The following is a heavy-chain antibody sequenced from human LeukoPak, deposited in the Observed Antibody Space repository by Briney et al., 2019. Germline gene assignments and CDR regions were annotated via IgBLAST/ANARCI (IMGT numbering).Heavy chain of an antibody. Sequence: GGSLRLSCAASGFTFSTYNMNWVRQAPGKGLEWVSSMSSSSSYIYYADSVKGRFTISRDNAKDSLYLQMNGLRAEDTAVYYCARDRSASIAVVTAEIDYWGQGTLVTVSS. D-gene: IGHD6-19*01. CDR3: ARDRSASIAVVTAEIDY. V-gene: IGHV3-21*01. CDR2: MSSSSSYI. CDR1: GFTFSTYN. J-gene: IGHJ4*02.